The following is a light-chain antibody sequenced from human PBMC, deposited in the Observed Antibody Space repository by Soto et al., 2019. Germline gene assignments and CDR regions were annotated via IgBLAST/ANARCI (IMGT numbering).Light chain of an antibody. CDR1: QSISSSY. CDR2: GGF. J-gene: IGKJ1*01. V-gene: IGKV3-20*01. CDR3: QQYGSSSWT. Sequence: EIVLTQSPGTLSLSPGKRATLSCRASQSISSSYLAWYQQRPGEAPILLIYGGFSRATGIPDRFSGSGSGTEFTLTISRLEPEDFAVYYCQQYGSSSWTFGQGTTGDIK.